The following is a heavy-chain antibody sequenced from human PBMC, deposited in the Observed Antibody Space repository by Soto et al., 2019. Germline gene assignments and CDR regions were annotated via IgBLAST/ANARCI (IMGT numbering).Heavy chain of an antibody. CDR2: ISSSSSTI. D-gene: IGHD3-10*01. V-gene: IGHV3-48*01. CDR3: ASHPTPLGLWFGELDAFDI. J-gene: IGHJ3*02. Sequence: EVQLVESGGGLVQPGGSLRLSCAASGFTFSSYSMNWVCQAPGKGLEGGSYISSSSSTIYYADSVKGRFTISRDNAKNSLYLQMNSLRAEDTAVYYCASHPTPLGLWFGELDAFDIWGQGTMVTVSS. CDR1: GFTFSSYS.